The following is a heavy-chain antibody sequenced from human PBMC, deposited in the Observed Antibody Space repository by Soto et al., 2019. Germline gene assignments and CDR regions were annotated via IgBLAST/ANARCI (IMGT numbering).Heavy chain of an antibody. CDR2: IIPIFGTA. J-gene: IGHJ5*02. CDR1: GGTFSRYA. D-gene: IGHD1-26*01. V-gene: IGHV1-69*13. CDR3: ARAIVGPTTTGWLDP. Sequence: GASVKVSCKAFGGTFSRYAISWVRQAPGQGLEWMGGIIPIFGTANYAQKFQGRVTITADESTSTAYMELSSLRFEDTAVYYCARAIVGPTTTGWLDPWGQGTLVTVSS.